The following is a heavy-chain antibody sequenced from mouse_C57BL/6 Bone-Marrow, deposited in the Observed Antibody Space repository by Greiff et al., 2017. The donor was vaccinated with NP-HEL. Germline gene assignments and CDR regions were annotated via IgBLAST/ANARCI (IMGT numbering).Heavy chain of an antibody. V-gene: IGHV14-4*01. CDR1: GFNIKDYY. Sequence: VHVKQSGAELVRPGASVKLSCTASGFNIKDYYMHWVKQRPEQGLEWIGWIDPENGDTEYASKFQGKATITADTSSNTAYMQLSSLTSEDTAVYDCTTDYSNDEYFDVWGTGTTVTVSS. CDR2: IDPENGDT. J-gene: IGHJ1*03. D-gene: IGHD2-12*01. CDR3: TTDYSNDEYFDV.